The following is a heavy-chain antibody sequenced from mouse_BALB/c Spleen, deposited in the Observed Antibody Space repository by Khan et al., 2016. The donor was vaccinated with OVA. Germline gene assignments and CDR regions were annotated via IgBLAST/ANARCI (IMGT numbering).Heavy chain of an antibody. CDR3: ASGYFGNYHFAY. V-gene: IGHV1S132*01. Sequence: QQSGAELAKPGASVKLSCRTSGYTFTNYWIQWVIQRSGQGLRWIGEIFPGTGTSYYNENFKGKATLTKDTSSSTVNMRRSSLTAENSADYFCASGYFGNYHFAYWGQRTLVTVSA. D-gene: IGHD2-1*01. CDR2: IFPGTGTS. CDR1: GYTFTNYW. J-gene: IGHJ3*01.